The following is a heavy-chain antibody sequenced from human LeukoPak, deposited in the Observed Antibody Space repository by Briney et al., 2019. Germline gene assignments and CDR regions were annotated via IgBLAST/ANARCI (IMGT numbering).Heavy chain of an antibody. CDR2: INHSGST. Sequence: SETLSLTCAVYGGSFSGYYWSWIRQPPGKGLEWLGEINHSGSTNYNPSLKSRVTISVDTSKNQFSLKLSSVTAADTAVYYCARHLSWAPAETDIVVVPAAIRALGYFDYWGQGTLVTVSS. V-gene: IGHV4-34*01. CDR3: ARHLSWAPAETDIVVVPAAIRALGYFDY. D-gene: IGHD2-2*02. J-gene: IGHJ4*02. CDR1: GGSFSGYY.